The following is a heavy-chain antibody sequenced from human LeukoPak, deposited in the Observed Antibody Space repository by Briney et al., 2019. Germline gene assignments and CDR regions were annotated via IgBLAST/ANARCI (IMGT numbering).Heavy chain of an antibody. J-gene: IGHJ4*02. CDR1: GYTFTSYY. CDR2: INPSGGST. D-gene: IGHD2-2*02. V-gene: IGHV1-46*01. CDR3: AREGYCSSTSCYREVQPIDY. Sequence: GASVKVSCKASGYTFTSYYMHWVRQAPGQGLEWMGIINPSGGSTSYAQKFQGRVTMARDTSTSTVYMELSSLRSEDTAVYYCAREGYCSSTSCYREVQPIDYWGQGTLVTVSS.